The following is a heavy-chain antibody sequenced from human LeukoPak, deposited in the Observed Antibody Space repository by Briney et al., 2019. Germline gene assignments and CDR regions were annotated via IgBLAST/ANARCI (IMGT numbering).Heavy chain of an antibody. CDR3: ARGPPTYYDILTGYAR. J-gene: IGHJ4*02. CDR2: INHSGST. D-gene: IGHD3-9*01. CDR1: GGSFSGYY. V-gene: IGHV4-34*01. Sequence: SETLSLTCAVYGGSFSGYYWSWIRHPPGKGREWIGEINHSGSTNYNPSLKSRVTISVDTSKNQFSLKLSSVTAADTAVYYCARGPPTYYDILTGYARWGQGTLVTVSS.